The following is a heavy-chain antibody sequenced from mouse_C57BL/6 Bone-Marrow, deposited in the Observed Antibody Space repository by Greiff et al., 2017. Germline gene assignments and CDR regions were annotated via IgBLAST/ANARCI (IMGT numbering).Heavy chain of an antibody. CDR3: ARGDPYYFDY. Sequence: QVQLQQSGPELVKPGASVKISCKASGYSFTSYYIHWVKQRPGQGLEWIGWIYPGSGNTKYNEKFKGKATLTADTSSSTAYMQLSSLTSEDSAVYYCARGDPYYFDYWGQGTTLTVSS. V-gene: IGHV1-66*01. D-gene: IGHD3-3*01. CDR1: GYSFTSYY. CDR2: IYPGSGNT. J-gene: IGHJ2*01.